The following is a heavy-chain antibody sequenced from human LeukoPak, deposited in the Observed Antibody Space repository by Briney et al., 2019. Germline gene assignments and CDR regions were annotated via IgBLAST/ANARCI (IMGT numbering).Heavy chain of an antibody. J-gene: IGHJ4*02. D-gene: IGHD3-10*01. CDR1: GFTFDDYA. V-gene: IGHV3-30*18. Sequence: PGGSLRLSCAASGFTFDDYAMHWVRQAPGKGLEWVAVISYDGSNKYYADSVKGRFTISRDNSKNTLYLQMNSLRAEDTAVYYCAKQDYSDYWGQGTLVTVSS. CDR3: AKQDYSDY. CDR2: ISYDGSNK.